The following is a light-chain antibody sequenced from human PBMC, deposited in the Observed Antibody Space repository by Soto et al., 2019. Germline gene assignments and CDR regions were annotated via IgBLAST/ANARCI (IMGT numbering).Light chain of an antibody. CDR3: QQPNSFPPLFT. V-gene: IGKV1D-12*01. CDR2: AAS. CDR1: QDISTL. Sequence: DIQMTQSPSSVSASVGDRVTITCRASQDISTLLAWYQQKPGKAPKLLIYAASNLESGVPSRFSGSGSGTDFTLTISSLQPEDFATYYCQQPNSFPPLFTFGPGTKVDIK. J-gene: IGKJ3*01.